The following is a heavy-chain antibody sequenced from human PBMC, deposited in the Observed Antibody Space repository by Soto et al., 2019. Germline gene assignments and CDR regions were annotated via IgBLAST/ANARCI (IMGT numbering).Heavy chain of an antibody. D-gene: IGHD1-26*01. J-gene: IGHJ4*02. CDR2: TRSKAYSYAT. CDR3: ARDYTGSYF. V-gene: IGHV3-73*01. Sequence: AGGSLRLSCATSGFTFSGSTIHWVRQASGKGLEWVGRTRSKAYSYATAYAASVKGRFTISRDDSQSTAYLQMNSLKTEDTAVYYCARDYTGSYFWGQGTLVTVSS. CDR1: GFTFSGST.